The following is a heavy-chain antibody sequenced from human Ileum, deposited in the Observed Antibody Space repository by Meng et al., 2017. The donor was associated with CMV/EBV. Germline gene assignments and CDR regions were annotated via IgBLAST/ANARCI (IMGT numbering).Heavy chain of an antibody. CDR2: IHDSGST. CDR1: RGSVSICSYY. D-gene: IGHD6-6*01. Sequence: SETLSLTCTVSRGSVSICSYYWTWIRQAPGKGLEWIGNIHDSGSTKYNPSLRSRLTISVDTSMNQFSLTLTSVTAADTAVYYCAREYSNWSLSFYCGVDVWGQGTTVTVSS. V-gene: IGHV4-61*01. J-gene: IGHJ6*02. CDR3: AREYSNWSLSFYCGVDV.